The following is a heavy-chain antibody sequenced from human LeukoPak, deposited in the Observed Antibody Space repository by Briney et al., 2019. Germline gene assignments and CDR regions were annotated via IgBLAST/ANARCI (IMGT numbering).Heavy chain of an antibody. J-gene: IGHJ4*02. D-gene: IGHD6-13*01. CDR2: ISGRGANT. Sequence: PGESLRLSCAASEFTFSNYAMSWVRQAPGKGLEWVSAISGRGANTYYTDSVEGRFTISRDNSKNTLFLQLSSLRAEDTAVYYCAKCLAEPGMRYFDYWGQGALVTVSS. CDR1: EFTFSNYA. V-gene: IGHV3-23*01. CDR3: AKCLAEPGMRYFDY.